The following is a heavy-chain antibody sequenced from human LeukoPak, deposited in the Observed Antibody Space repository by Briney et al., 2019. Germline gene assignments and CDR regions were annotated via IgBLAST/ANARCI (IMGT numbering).Heavy chain of an antibody. Sequence: GGSLRLSCAASGFTFSSYWMSWVRQSPGKGLEWVSVIYTGGSTDYADSVRGRFTISRDNSKNTVYVQMNGLTAEDTGVYYCARGGTKSYNYYMDVWGKGTTVTVSS. CDR1: GFTFSSYW. CDR3: ARGGTKSYNYYMDV. J-gene: IGHJ6*03. V-gene: IGHV3-66*02. D-gene: IGHD1-26*01. CDR2: IYTGGST.